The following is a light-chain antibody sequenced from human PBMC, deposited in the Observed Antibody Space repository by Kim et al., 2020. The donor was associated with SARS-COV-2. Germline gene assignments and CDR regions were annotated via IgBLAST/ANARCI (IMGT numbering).Light chain of an antibody. CDR1: KLGDKY. CDR3: QAWDSSTVV. Sequence: SYELTQPPSVSVSPGQTASITCSGDKLGDKYACWYQQKPGQSPVVVIHQDSKRPSGIPERFSGSNSGNTATLTISGTQAMDEADYYCQAWDSSTVVFGGRTQLTVL. J-gene: IGLJ2*01. CDR2: QDS. V-gene: IGLV3-1*01.